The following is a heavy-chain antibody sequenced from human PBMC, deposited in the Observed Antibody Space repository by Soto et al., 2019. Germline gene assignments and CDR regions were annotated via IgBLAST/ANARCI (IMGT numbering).Heavy chain of an antibody. Sequence: LRLSCAASGFTFSSYGMHWVRQAPGKGLEWVAVIWYDGSNKYYADSVKGRFPISRDNSKNTLYLQMNSLRAEDTAVYYCGRDLSIAAPEYWAQRSPLIVSA. CDR3: GRDLSIAAPEY. V-gene: IGHV3-33*01. D-gene: IGHD6-6*01. CDR1: GFTFSSYG. CDR2: IWYDGSNK. J-gene: IGHJ4*02.